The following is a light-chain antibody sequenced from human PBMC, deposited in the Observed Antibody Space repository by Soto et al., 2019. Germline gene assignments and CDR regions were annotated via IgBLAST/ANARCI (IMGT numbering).Light chain of an antibody. CDR2: GNT. CDR3: QSYDSGLAGLI. V-gene: IGLV1-40*01. J-gene: IGLJ2*01. CDR1: SSNIGAGYD. Sequence: QSVLTQPPSVSGAPGQRVTISCTGSSSNIGAGYDVHWYQQFPGTTPKFLIYGNTNRPSGVPDRFSASKSGTSASLDITGLQAEDEAEYFCQSYDSGLAGLIFGAGTQLTVL.